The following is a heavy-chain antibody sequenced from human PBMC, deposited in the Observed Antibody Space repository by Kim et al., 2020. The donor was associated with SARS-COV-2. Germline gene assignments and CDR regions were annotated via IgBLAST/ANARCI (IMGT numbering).Heavy chain of an antibody. CDR1: GFTFSSYA. D-gene: IGHD1-20*01. CDR2: ISYDGSNK. Sequence: GGSLRLSCAASGFTFSSYAMHWVRQAPGKGLEWVAVISYDGSNKYYADSVKGRFTISRDNSKNTLYLQMNSLRAEDTAVYYCARLTGTTLGYFQHWGQGTLVTVSS. CDR3: ARLTGTTLGYFQH. J-gene: IGHJ1*01. V-gene: IGHV3-30-3*01.